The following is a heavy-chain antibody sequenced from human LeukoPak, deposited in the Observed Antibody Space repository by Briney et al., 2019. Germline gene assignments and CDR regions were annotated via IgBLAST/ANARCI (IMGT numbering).Heavy chain of an antibody. Sequence: SETLSLTCAVYGGSFSGYYWSWIRQPPGKGLEWIGEINHSGSTNYNPSLKSRGTISVDKSKNQFSLKLSSVTAADTAVYFCARAVSVGVPAAILDYWGQGTLVTVSS. CDR2: INHSGST. CDR3: ARAVSVGVPAAILDY. V-gene: IGHV4-34*01. J-gene: IGHJ4*02. CDR1: GGSFSGYY. D-gene: IGHD2-2*02.